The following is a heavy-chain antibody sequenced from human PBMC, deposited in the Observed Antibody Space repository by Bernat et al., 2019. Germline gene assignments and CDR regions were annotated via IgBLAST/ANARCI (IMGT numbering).Heavy chain of an antibody. CDR3: TTGGGSRFDP. V-gene: IGHV3-15*01. CDR2: IKSKTDGGTT. D-gene: IGHD1-26*01. CDR1: GFTCSNAW. Sequence: GEAGGGGVEPGGALRLSWTTSGFTCSNAWMNWVRQGPGKGLEWVGRIKSKTDGGTTDYAALVKGRFIISRDDSKNTLYLQMNSLKTEDAAVYYCTTGGGSRFDPWGQGTLVTVSS. J-gene: IGHJ5*02.